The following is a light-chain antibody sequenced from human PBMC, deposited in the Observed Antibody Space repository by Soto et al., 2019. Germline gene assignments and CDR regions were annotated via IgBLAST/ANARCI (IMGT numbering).Light chain of an antibody. Sequence: QSVLTQLPSVSGVPGQRVTISCTGNNSNLGAGYDVHWYQQLPGAAPKLVVFGNRNRPSGVPERFSGSKSGTSASLAITGLQAEDEADYYCQAYDYSLTAFVFGGGTKLTVL. CDR3: QAYDYSLTAFV. V-gene: IGLV1-40*01. CDR2: GNR. CDR1: NSNLGAGYD. J-gene: IGLJ3*02.